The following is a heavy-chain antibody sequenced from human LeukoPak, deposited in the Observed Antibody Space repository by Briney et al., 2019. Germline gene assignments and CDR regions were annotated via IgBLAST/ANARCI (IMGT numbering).Heavy chain of an antibody. CDR3: ARVDWSSGWYYFDY. J-gene: IGHJ4*02. D-gene: IGHD6-19*01. CDR1: GDSVSSNSAA. V-gene: IGHV6-1*01. CDR2: TYYRYKWYN. Sequence: SQTLSLTCAISGDSVSSNSAAWNWIRQSPSRGLEWLGRTYYRYKWYNDYAVSVKSRITITPDTSKNQFSLQLNSVTPEDTAVYYCARVDWSSGWYYFDYWGQGTLVTVSS.